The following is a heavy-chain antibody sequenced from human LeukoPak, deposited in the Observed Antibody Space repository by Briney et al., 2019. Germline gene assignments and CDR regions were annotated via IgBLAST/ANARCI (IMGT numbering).Heavy chain of an antibody. CDR3: ARRYCSGGACGGEFDY. V-gene: IGHV5-51*01. D-gene: IGHD2-15*01. CDR1: GYSFSSLW. CDR2: IYPGDSDT. Sequence: PGESLKISCKGSGYSFSSLWIGWVRQMPGKGLEWMGIIYPGDSDTRYSPSFQGQVTISADKSINTAYLQWSSLKASDTAMYYCARRYCSGGACGGEFDYWGQGTLVTVSS. J-gene: IGHJ4*02.